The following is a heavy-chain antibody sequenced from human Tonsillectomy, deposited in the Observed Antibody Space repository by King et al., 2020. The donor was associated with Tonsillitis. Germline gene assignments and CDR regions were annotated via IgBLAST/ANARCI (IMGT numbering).Heavy chain of an antibody. Sequence: VQLVESGGGLVKPGGSLRLSCAASGFTFSSYSMNWVRQAPGKGLEWVSSISSSSSYIYYADSVKGRFTISRDNAKNSLYLQMNSLRAEDTAVYYCARVPLQSSGYWGSYYGMDVWGQGTTVTVSS. CDR1: GFTFSSYS. V-gene: IGHV3-21*01. J-gene: IGHJ6*02. CDR3: ARVPLQSSGYWGSYYGMDV. CDR2: ISSSSSYI. D-gene: IGHD3-22*01.